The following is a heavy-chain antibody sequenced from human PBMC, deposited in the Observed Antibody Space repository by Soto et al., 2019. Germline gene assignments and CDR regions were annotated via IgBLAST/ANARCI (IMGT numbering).Heavy chain of an antibody. CDR3: AKGKGVGATPDGANC. Sequence: EVQVLESGGGLVQPGGSLRLSCAASGFTFSRYGMNWVRQAPGKGLEWVSGIRSDGDTTYNADSVKGRFTVSRDTSKNTVYIQMNSLRAEDTAIYYCAKGKGVGATPDGANCWGQGTLVTVSS. CDR1: GFTFSRYG. J-gene: IGHJ4*02. CDR2: IRSDGDTT. D-gene: IGHD1-26*01. V-gene: IGHV3-23*01.